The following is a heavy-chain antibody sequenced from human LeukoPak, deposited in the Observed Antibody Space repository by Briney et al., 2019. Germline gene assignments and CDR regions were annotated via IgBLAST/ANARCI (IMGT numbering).Heavy chain of an antibody. CDR2: IINDGITT. D-gene: IGHD5-24*01. Sequence: GGSLRLSCAASGLTFQNTWMHCIRHAPGEGLLWVSRIINDGITTTSADSVKGRFTISRDNAKKALYLQMNSLRADDTAVYYCAADGEYAFLVWGQGTMVTVSS. CDR1: GLTFQNTW. V-gene: IGHV3-74*01. J-gene: IGHJ3*01. CDR3: AADGEYAFLV.